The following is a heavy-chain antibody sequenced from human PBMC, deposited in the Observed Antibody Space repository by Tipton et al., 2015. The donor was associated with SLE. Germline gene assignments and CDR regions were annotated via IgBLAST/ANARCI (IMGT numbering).Heavy chain of an antibody. CDR1: GGSFSGYY. CDR2: INHSGST. Sequence: TLSLTCAVYGGSFSGYYWSWIRQPPGKGLEWIGEINHSGSTNYNPSLKSRVTISVDTSKNQLSLKLRSVTAADTAVYYCARYANGYESSTGGGDYWGQGTLVTVSS. V-gene: IGHV4-34*01. CDR3: ARYANGYESSTGGGDY. J-gene: IGHJ4*02. D-gene: IGHD6-13*01.